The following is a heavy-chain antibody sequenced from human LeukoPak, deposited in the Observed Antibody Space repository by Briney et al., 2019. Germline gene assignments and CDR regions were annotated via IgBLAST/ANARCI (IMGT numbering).Heavy chain of an antibody. CDR3: ARVEGGLISSTSSPFDY. J-gene: IGHJ4*02. CDR1: GYTLTNYG. Sequence: GASVKVSCKASGYTLTNYGISWVRQAPGQGLEWMGWVSTYNGRTNYGQRFQGRVTMTTDTSTNTAYMELRSLRSDDTAVYYCARVEGGLISSTSSPFDYWGQGTLVTVSS. V-gene: IGHV1-18*01. D-gene: IGHD2-2*01. CDR2: VSTYNGRT.